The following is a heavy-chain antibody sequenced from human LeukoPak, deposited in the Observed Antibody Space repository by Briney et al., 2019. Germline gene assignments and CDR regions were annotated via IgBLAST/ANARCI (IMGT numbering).Heavy chain of an antibody. CDR2: IYPSGST. CDR1: GGSISNYY. V-gene: IGHV4-4*09. CDR3: ARHYSSSSSFDY. J-gene: IGHJ4*02. D-gene: IGHD6-6*01. Sequence: PSETLPLTCTVSGGSISNYYWSWIRQPPGKGLEWIGYIYPSGSTNYNPSLKSRVTISVDTSKNQFSLKLSSVTAADTAVYYCARHYSSSSSFDYWGQGTLVTVSS.